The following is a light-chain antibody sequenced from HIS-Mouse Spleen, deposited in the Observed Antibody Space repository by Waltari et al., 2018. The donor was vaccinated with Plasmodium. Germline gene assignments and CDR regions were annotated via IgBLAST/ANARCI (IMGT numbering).Light chain of an antibody. CDR2: EGS. CDR1: SSDVWSYKL. V-gene: IGLV2-23*01. Sequence: QSALTQPASVSGSPGQSITISCTGTSSDVWSYKLVSWYQQHPGKAPKLMIYEGSKRPSGVSNRFSGSKSGNTASLTISGLQAEDEADYYCCSYAGSSTVVFGGGTKLTVL. J-gene: IGLJ2*01. CDR3: CSYAGSSTVV.